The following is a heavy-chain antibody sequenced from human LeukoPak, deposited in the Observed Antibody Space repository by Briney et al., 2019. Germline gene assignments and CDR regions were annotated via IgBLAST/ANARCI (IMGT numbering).Heavy chain of an antibody. CDR1: GGTFSSYA. J-gene: IGHJ4*02. V-gene: IGHV1-69*04. CDR2: IIPILGIA. D-gene: IGHD3-22*01. CDR3: ARSYYYDSSGYYSG. Sequence: SVKVSCKASGGTFSSYAISWVRQAPGQGLEWMGRIIPILGIANYAQKFQGRVTITADKSTSTAYMELSSLRSEDTAVYYCARSYYYDSSGYYSGWGQGTLATVSS.